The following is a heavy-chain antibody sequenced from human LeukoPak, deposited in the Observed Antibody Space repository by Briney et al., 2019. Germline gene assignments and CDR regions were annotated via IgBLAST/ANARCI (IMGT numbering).Heavy chain of an antibody. Sequence: SETLSLTCSVSGGAIISYYWSWLRQPAWKGAEWIGRIYPTGNTDYNPSLKTRVTMSTDLSKKQFSLRLRSVTAADTAVYYCARLKFYDSTGYSPGYYMDVWGKGTAVTVSS. D-gene: IGHD3-22*01. CDR3: ARLKFYDSTGYSPGYYMDV. J-gene: IGHJ6*03. V-gene: IGHV4-4*07. CDR1: GGAIISYY. CDR2: IYPTGNT.